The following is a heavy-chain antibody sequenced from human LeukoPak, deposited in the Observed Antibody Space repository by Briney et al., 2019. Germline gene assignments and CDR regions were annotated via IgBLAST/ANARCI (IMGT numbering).Heavy chain of an antibody. J-gene: IGHJ6*02. D-gene: IGHD1-26*01. V-gene: IGHV1-18*01. CDR2: ISAYNGNT. Sequence: ASVKVSCKASGYTFTSYGISWVRQAPGQGLEWMGWISAYNGNTNYAQKLQGRVTMTTDTSTSTAYMELRSLRSDDTAVYYCARGSSGSYFTYYYGMDVWGQGTTVTVSS. CDR1: GYTFTSYG. CDR3: ARGSSGSYFTYYYGMDV.